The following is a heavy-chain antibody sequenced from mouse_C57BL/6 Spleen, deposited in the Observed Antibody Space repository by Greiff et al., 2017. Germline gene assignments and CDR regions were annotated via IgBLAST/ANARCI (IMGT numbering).Heavy chain of an antibody. Sequence: EVKLMESGEGLVKPGGSLKLSCAASGFTFSSYAMSWVRQTPEKRLEWVAYISSGGDYIYYADTVTGRFTISSDNARNTLYLQMSSLKSEDTAMYYCTRDYDYDHFSFDYWGHGTTLTVSS. CDR3: TRDYDYDHFSFDY. D-gene: IGHD2-4*01. CDR1: GFTFSSYA. J-gene: IGHJ2*01. V-gene: IGHV5-9-1*02. CDR2: ISSGGDYI.